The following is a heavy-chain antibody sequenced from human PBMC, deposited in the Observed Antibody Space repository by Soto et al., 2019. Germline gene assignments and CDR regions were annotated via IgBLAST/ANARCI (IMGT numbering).Heavy chain of an antibody. CDR3: ARDKDWAFDY. CDR2: IFVSSSII. D-gene: IGHD3-9*01. V-gene: IGHV3-48*04. J-gene: IGHJ4*02. Sequence: AGSLRLSCVASGFTFSDYSMVWVRQAPGKGLEWLSYIFVSSSIIYYADSVKGRFTVSRDNAQNSLFLVMNSLRADDTAVYYCARDKDWAFDYWGQGTLVTVSS. CDR1: GFTFSDYS.